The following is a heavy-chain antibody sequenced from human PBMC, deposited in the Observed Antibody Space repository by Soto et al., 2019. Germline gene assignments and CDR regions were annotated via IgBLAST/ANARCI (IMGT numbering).Heavy chain of an antibody. CDR3: EKKKLLWLGELLYFDY. CDR2: ISYDGSNK. CDR1: GFTFSSYG. Sequence: PGGSLRLSCAASGFTFSSYGMHWVRQAPGKGLEWVAVISYDGSNKYYADSVKGRFTISRDNSKNTLYLQMNSLRAEDTAVYYCEKKKLLWLGELLYFDYWGQGTLVTVSS. J-gene: IGHJ4*02. D-gene: IGHD3-10*01. V-gene: IGHV3-30*18.